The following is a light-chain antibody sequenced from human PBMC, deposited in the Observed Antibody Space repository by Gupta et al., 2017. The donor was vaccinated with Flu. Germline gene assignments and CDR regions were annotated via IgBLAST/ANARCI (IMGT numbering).Light chain of an antibody. Sequence: QSVLTQPPSVSGPPGQEISISCTGGSSNIGAGYAVHWYQRLPGAAPKLLIYASVNRPSGVPDRFSGSKSGTSASLAITGLQTEDEADYFCQSYDNSRSGRVFGGGTKLTVL. V-gene: IGLV1-40*01. J-gene: IGLJ3*02. CDR1: SSNIGAGYA. CDR3: QSYDNSRSGRV. CDR2: ASV.